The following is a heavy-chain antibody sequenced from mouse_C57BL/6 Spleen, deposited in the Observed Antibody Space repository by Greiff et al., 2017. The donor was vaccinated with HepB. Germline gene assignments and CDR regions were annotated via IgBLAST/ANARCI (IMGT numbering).Heavy chain of an antibody. D-gene: IGHD2-4*01. V-gene: IGHV1-39*01. CDR2: INPNYGTT. Sequence: VQLKESGPELVKPGASVKISCKASGYSFTDYNMNWVKQSNGKSLEWIGVINPNYGTTSYNQKFKGKATLTVDQSSSTAYMQLNSLTSEDSAVYYCAKEAYYDYDGYYFDYWGQGTTLTVSS. J-gene: IGHJ2*01. CDR3: AKEAYYDYDGYYFDY. CDR1: GYSFTDYN.